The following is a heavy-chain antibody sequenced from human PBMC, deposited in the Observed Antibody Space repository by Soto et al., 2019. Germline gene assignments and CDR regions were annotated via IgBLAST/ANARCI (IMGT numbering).Heavy chain of an antibody. Sequence: SETLSLTCSVSGASISNFYWSWIRQSAGKGLEWIGRLYTRGTTDYNPSLKSRVTMSIDTSKNRVSLSLTSVTAADTAVYYCAKGGTYSFDSWGQGIVVTVSS. CDR1: GASISNFY. CDR2: LYTRGTT. J-gene: IGHJ4*02. D-gene: IGHD3-16*01. CDR3: AKGGTYSFDS. V-gene: IGHV4-4*07.